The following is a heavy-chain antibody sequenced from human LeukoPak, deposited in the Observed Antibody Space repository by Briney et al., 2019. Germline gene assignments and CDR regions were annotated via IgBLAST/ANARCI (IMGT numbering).Heavy chain of an antibody. V-gene: IGHV3-7*01. CDR2: IKEDGSDK. J-gene: IGHJ6*04. Sequence: TGGSLRLSCLASGFTFSNSWMTWVRQAPGRGLEWVANIKEDGSDKQYVDSVRGRLTISRDNAKKVSLQMDGLRAEDTGVYHCVRESDVWSGPGIGRPLDVWGNGTTVTVSS. CDR3: VRESDVWSGPGIGRPLDV. CDR1: GFTFSNSW. D-gene: IGHD3-3*01.